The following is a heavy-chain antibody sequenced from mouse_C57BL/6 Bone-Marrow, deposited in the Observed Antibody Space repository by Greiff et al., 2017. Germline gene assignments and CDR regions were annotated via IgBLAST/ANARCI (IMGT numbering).Heavy chain of an antibody. CDR2: IRNKANNHAT. CDR1: GFTFSDAW. D-gene: IGHD2-2*01. Sequence: EVKLQESGGGLVQPGGSMKLSCAASGFTFSDAWMDWVRQSPEKGLEWVAEIRNKANNHATYYAESVKGRFTISRDDSKSSVYLQMNSLRAEYTGIYYCTRRGLRRLSYYYAMDYWGQGTSVTVSS. J-gene: IGHJ4*01. CDR3: TRRGLRRLSYYYAMDY. V-gene: IGHV6-6*01.